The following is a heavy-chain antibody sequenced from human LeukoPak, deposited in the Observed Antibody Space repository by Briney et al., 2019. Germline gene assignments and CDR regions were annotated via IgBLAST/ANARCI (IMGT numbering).Heavy chain of an antibody. D-gene: IGHD2-2*02. CDR2: INPNSGGT. CDR3: ARIAIPGRHYFDP. Sequence: GASVKVSCKASGYTFTDHYIHWVRQAPGQGLEWMGWINPNSGGTDYAQEFRGRVTMTRDTSISTAYMELSRLRSDDTAVYYCARIAIPGRHYFDPWGQGTLVTVSS. V-gene: IGHV1-2*02. CDR1: GYTFTDHY. J-gene: IGHJ5*01.